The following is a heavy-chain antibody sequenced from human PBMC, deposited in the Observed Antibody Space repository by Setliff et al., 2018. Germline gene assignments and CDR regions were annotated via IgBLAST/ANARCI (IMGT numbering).Heavy chain of an antibody. Sequence: LSCAASGYTSSSYAMTWVRQAPGKGLEWVSIISASGDTTYYADSVKGRFTISRDNSKNTLYLQMNSLRAEDTAVYYCCSGSYLFVYWGQGSLVTVSS. V-gene: IGHV3-23*01. D-gene: IGHD1-26*01. CDR3: CSGSYLFVY. J-gene: IGHJ4*02. CDR2: ISASGDTT. CDR1: GYTSSSYA.